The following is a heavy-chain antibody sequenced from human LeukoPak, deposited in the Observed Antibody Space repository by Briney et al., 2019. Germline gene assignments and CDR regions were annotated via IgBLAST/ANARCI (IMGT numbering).Heavy chain of an antibody. Sequence: KPGGSLRLSCAASGFTFSRYNMNWVRQAPGKGLEWVSSITSGSSYRFYADSVKGRFTISRDNAKNSLYLQMNSLRAEDTAVYYCARDPYSGSYGNYYYYFMDVWGKGTTVTISS. CDR1: GFTFSRYN. CDR2: ITSGSSYR. D-gene: IGHD1-26*01. V-gene: IGHV3-21*01. J-gene: IGHJ6*03. CDR3: ARDPYSGSYGNYYYYFMDV.